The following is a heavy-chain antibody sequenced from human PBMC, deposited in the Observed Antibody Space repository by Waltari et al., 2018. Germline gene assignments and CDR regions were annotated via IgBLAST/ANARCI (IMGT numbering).Heavy chain of an antibody. Sequence: QLHLQESGPGLVRPSETLSLTCAVSGGSISSSSYYWGWIRQPPGKGLEWIGSIYYSGSTYYNPSLKSRVTISVDTSKNQFSLKLSSVTAADTAVYYCAGYSSGWYAFDIWGQGTMVTVSS. CDR2: IYYSGST. CDR1: GGSISSSSYY. D-gene: IGHD6-19*01. J-gene: IGHJ3*02. V-gene: IGHV4-39*07. CDR3: AGYSSGWYAFDI.